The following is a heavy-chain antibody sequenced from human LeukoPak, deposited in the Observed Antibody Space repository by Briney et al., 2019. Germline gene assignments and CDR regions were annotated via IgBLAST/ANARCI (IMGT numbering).Heavy chain of an antibody. J-gene: IGHJ5*02. V-gene: IGHV4-31*03. CDR2: VYYSGST. CDR3: ARVGYDILTGYFNWFDP. CDR1: GGSISSGGDY. D-gene: IGHD3-9*01. Sequence: SETLSLTCTVSGGSISSGGDYWSWIRQHPGKGLEWIGYVYYSGSTYYNPSLKSRVTISVDTSKNQFSLKLSSVTAAETAVYYCARVGYDILTGYFNWFDPWGQGTLVTVSS.